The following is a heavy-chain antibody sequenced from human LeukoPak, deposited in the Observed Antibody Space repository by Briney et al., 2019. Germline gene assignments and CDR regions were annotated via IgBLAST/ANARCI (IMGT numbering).Heavy chain of an antibody. CDR3: ATILHSGLWFRELQLDY. CDR1: GYTLTELS. Sequence: ASVKVSCKVSGYTLTELSMHWVRQAPGKGLEWMGGFDPEDGETIYAQKFQGRVTMTEDTSTDTAYMELSSLRSEETAVYYCATILHSGLWFRELQLDYWGQGTLVTVSS. CDR2: FDPEDGET. J-gene: IGHJ4*02. V-gene: IGHV1-24*01. D-gene: IGHD3-10*01.